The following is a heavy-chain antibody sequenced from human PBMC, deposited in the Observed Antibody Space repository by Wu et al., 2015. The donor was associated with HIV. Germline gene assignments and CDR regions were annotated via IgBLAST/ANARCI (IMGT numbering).Heavy chain of an antibody. CDR3: AREIFDNYGMDV. J-gene: IGHJ6*02. Sequence: QVQLVQSGVEVKKPGASVKVSCKASGYTFTSYGISWVRQAPGEGLEWMGWISGYNGNTKYAQKFQGRVTMTTDTSTSTAYMELRSLRSEDTAVYYCAREIFDNYGMDVWGQGTTVTVSS. CDR2: ISGYNGNT. V-gene: IGHV1-18*01. CDR1: GYTFTSYG. D-gene: IGHD3-3*01.